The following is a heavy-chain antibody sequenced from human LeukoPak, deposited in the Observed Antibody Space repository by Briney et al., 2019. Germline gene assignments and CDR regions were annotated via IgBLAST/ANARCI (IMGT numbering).Heavy chain of an antibody. CDR3: AKDGWFDP. V-gene: IGHV3-30*18. CDR1: GFTFSSYG. J-gene: IGHJ5*02. CDR2: ISYDGSNK. Sequence: GGSLRLSCAASGFTFSSYGMHWVRQAPGKGLEWVAVISYDGSNKYYADSVKGRFTISRDNSKNTLYLEMNSLRAEDTAVYYCAKDGWFDPWGQGTLVTVSS.